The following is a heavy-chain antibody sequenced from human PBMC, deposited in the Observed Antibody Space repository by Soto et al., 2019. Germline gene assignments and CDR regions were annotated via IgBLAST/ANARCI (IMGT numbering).Heavy chain of an antibody. CDR1: EFTFKSNA. V-gene: IGHV3-30*03. CDR2: ISHDGINK. Sequence: PGGSLRLSCAAPEFTFKSNAVHWVRQAPGKGLEWVAVISHDGINKDDIDTVKRRFSISRDNSKNTLYLQMNSLRAEDTAVYYCSTDHPYCIGGRCSHYFYAREGFGRLTTVTFSS. CDR3: STDHPYCIGGRCSHYFYAREG. J-gene: IGHJ6*01. D-gene: IGHD2-15*01.